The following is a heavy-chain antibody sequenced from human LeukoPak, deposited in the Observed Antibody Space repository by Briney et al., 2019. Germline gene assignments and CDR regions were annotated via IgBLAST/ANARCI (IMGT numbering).Heavy chain of an antibody. V-gene: IGHV3-48*04. Sequence: GGSLRLSCAASGFTFSSYGMHWVRQAPGKGLEWVSYISSSGSTIYYADSVKGRFTISRDNAKNSLYLQMNSLRAEDTAVYYCARSGYSSGWYTLPYYFDYWGQGTLVTVSS. J-gene: IGHJ4*02. D-gene: IGHD6-19*01. CDR1: GFTFSSYG. CDR3: ARSGYSSGWYTLPYYFDY. CDR2: ISSSGSTI.